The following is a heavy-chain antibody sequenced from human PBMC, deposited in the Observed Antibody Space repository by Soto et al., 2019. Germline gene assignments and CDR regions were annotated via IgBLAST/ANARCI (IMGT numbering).Heavy chain of an antibody. CDR2: IFYSGST. Sequence: SETLSLTCTVSGGSISSGGYYWSWIRQHPGKGLEWIGYIFYSGSTYYNPSLKSRVTISVDTSKNQFSLKLSSVTAADTAVYYCARLCGSQKYYYYGMDVWGQGTTVTVSS. J-gene: IGHJ6*02. D-gene: IGHD1-26*01. CDR1: GGSISSGGYY. V-gene: IGHV4-31*03. CDR3: ARLCGSQKYYYYGMDV.